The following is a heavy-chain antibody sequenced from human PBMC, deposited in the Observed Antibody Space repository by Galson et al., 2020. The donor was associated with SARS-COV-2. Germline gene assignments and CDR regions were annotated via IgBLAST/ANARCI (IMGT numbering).Heavy chain of an antibody. Sequence: ASETLSLTCTVSGGSISSSCYFWGWVRQPPGKGLEWIGSIYSSGSAYYNPSLKSRVTISLDTSKNQFSLKLTSVTAADTAMYYCARDEGYGSGLRGADVWGQGTTVTVSS. CDR1: GGSISSSCYF. V-gene: IGHV4-39*07. D-gene: IGHD6-19*01. CDR3: ARDEGYGSGLRGADV. J-gene: IGHJ6*02. CDR2: IYSSGSA.